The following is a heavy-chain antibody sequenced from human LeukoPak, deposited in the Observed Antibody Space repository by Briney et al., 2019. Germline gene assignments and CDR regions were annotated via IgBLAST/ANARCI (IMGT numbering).Heavy chain of an antibody. V-gene: IGHV1-18*01. CDR3: ARDLVTSLYYYDNSGCPPCRRPPPTEYYRGV. Sequence: ASVKVSCKASGYTFTSYGISWVRQAPGQGLEWMGWISAYNGNTNYAQKLQGRVTMTTDTSTSTAYMELRSLRADDTAVYYCARDLVTSLYYYDNSGCPPCRRPPPTEYYRGVWGKGTTVTVFS. CDR1: GYTFTSYG. CDR2: ISAYNGNT. J-gene: IGHJ6*03. D-gene: IGHD3-22*01.